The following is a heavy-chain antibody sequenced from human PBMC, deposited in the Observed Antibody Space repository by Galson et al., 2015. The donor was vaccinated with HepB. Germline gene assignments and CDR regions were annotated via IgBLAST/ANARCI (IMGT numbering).Heavy chain of an antibody. CDR1: GYTFTSYA. CDR3: ARDRSQGLDY. V-gene: IGHV1-3*01. J-gene: IGHJ4*02. CDR2: INPDNANT. D-gene: IGHD3/OR15-3a*01. Sequence: SVKVSCKASGYTFTSYAIHWVRQAPGQRLEWMGCINPDNANTKYSQNSQDRVALTGDSSARTAYMELTSLRSEDTAVYYCARDRSQGLDYWGQGTPVTVSS.